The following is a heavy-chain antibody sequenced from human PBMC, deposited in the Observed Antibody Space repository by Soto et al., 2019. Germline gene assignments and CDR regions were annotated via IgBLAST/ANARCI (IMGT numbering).Heavy chain of an antibody. CDR3: VRIRYQLPSSVLWLDP. CDR2: INHVGGT. J-gene: IGHJ5*02. Sequence: SETLSLTCAVYGGFLSESYLTWIRQPPGKGLEWIGEINHVGGTNYNPSLKSRVTMSVDTSQNQFSLRLISVTAADTAMYFCVRIRYQLPSSVLWLDPWGQGTPVTVYS. D-gene: IGHD3-16*01. V-gene: IGHV4-34*01. CDR1: GGFLSESY.